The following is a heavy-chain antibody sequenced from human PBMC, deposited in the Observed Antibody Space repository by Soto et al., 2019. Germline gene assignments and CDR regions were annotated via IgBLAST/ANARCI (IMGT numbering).Heavy chain of an antibody. CDR1: GGTFSSYA. J-gene: IGHJ6*02. D-gene: IGHD3-10*01. CDR2: IIPIFGTA. CDR3: AGSSPSVARGYYYYGMHV. Sequence: SVKVSCKACGGTFSSYAISWVRQAPGQGLEWMGGIIPIFGTANYAQKFQGRVTITADESTSTAYMELSSLRSEDTAVYYCAGSSPSVARGYYYYGMHVWCQAPTVTVS. V-gene: IGHV1-69*13.